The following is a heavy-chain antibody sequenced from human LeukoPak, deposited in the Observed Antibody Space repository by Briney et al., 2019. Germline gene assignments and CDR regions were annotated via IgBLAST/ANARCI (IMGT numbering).Heavy chain of an antibody. Sequence: ASVNVSCKASGYTFSGYYMHWVRQAAGQGLEWMGIINPSGGGTSYAQTFQGRVTMTRDTSTSTVYMELSSLISEDTALYYCARSDDSHGSDYWGQGTLVTVSS. D-gene: IGHD3-10*01. CDR3: ARSDDSHGSDY. V-gene: IGHV1-46*01. J-gene: IGHJ4*02. CDR2: INPSGGGT. CDR1: GYTFSGYY.